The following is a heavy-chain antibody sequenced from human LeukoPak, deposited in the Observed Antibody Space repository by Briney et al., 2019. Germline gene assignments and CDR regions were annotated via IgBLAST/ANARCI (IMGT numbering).Heavy chain of an antibody. CDR3: AREAVGATLYYYYYMDV. D-gene: IGHD1-26*01. CDR2: IYTSGST. J-gene: IGHJ6*03. CDR1: GGSISSYY. Sequence: PSETLSLTCTVSGGSISSYYWSWIRQPAGKGLEWIGRIYTSGSTNYNPSLKSRVTMSVDTSKNQFSLKLSSVTAADTAVYYCAREAVGATLYYYYYMDVWGKGTTVTVSS. V-gene: IGHV4-4*07.